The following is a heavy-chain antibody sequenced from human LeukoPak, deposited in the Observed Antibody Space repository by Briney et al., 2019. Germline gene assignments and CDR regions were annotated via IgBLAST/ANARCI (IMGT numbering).Heavy chain of an antibody. J-gene: IGHJ4*02. V-gene: IGHV4-39*01. CDR1: GGPISSSSYY. Sequence: PSETLSLTCTVSGGPISSSSYYWGWIRQPPGKGLEWIGSIYYSGSTYYNPSLKSRVTISVDTSKNQFSLKLSSVTAADTAVYYCASRYSYGALFDYWGQGTLVTVSS. D-gene: IGHD5-18*01. CDR3: ASRYSYGALFDY. CDR2: IYYSGST.